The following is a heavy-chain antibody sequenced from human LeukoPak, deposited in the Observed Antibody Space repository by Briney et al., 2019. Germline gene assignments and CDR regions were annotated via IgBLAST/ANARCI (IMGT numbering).Heavy chain of an antibody. CDR2: IGPGSTYT. Sequence: GGSLRLSCAASGFSFSTYTMNWVRQAPGKGLEWVSSIGPGSTYTHYTDSVKGRFTISRDNARNSLFLQMNSLRAEDTAIYYCARAYDITSSFDYWGQGTLVTVSS. D-gene: IGHD3-22*01. V-gene: IGHV3-21*01. CDR1: GFSFSTYT. CDR3: ARAYDITSSFDY. J-gene: IGHJ4*02.